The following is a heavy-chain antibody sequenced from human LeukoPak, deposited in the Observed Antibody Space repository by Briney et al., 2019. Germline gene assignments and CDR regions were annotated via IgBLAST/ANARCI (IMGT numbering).Heavy chain of an antibody. CDR1: GGSISSYY. CDR3: ARRWYSWHDHAFDI. CDR2: IYTSGST. D-gene: IGHD1-1*01. J-gene: IGHJ3*02. V-gene: IGHV4-4*09. Sequence: SETLSLTCNVSGGSISSYYWGWIRQPPGKGLEWIGYIYTSGSTNHNPSLKSRVAISVDTSKNQFSLTLSSVTAADTAVYYCARRWYSWHDHAFDIWGQGTMVTVSS.